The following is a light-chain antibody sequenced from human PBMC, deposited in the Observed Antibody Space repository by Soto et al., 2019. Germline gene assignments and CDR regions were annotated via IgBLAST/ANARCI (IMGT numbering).Light chain of an antibody. J-gene: IGLJ1*01. CDR1: SSDVGGFNY. CDR3: SSYTTSSSYV. CDR2: DAY. V-gene: IGLV2-14*01. Sequence: QSVLTQPASVSGSPGQSITISCTGTSSDVGGFNYVSWYQQHPGKAPKLLIFDAYSRPSGISNRFSGSKSGNTASLTISGLQAEDEADYYCSSYTTSSSYVFGAGTKLTVL.